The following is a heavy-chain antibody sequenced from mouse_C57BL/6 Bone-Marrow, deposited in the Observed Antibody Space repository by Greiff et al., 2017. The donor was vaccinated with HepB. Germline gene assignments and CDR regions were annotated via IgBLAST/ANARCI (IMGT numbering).Heavy chain of an antibody. CDR3: ARHGAYYYGSLDY. V-gene: IGHV5-15*01. CDR1: GFTFSDYG. D-gene: IGHD1-1*01. CDR2: ISNLAYSI. Sequence: EVQLVESGGGLVQPGGSLKLSCAASGFTFSDYGMAWVRQAPRKGPECVAFISNLAYSIYYADTVTGRFTISRENAKNTLYLEMSSLRSEDTAMYYCARHGAYYYGSLDYWGQGTSVTVSS. J-gene: IGHJ4*01.